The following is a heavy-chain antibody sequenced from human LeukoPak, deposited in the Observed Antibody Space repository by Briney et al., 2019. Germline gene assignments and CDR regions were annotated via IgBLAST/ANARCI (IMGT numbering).Heavy chain of an antibody. CDR2: IIASSGST. V-gene: IGHV3-23*01. CDR3: AKGAYDYIEVGYFDY. Sequence: GGSLRLSCAASEFSISNSAMSWVRQAPGKGLEWVSLIIASSGSTFYADSVKGRFTISRDISRNTLYLQMNSLRAEDTAVYYCAKGAYDYIEVGYFDYWGQGTLVTVSS. CDR1: EFSISNSA. J-gene: IGHJ4*02. D-gene: IGHD5-12*01.